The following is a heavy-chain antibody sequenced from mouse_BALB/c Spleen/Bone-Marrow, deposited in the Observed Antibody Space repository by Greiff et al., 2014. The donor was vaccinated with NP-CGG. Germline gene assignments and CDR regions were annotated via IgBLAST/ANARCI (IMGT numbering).Heavy chain of an antibody. CDR1: GYTFTSYW. D-gene: IGHD2-14*01. Sequence: QVQLQQPGAELVKPGASVNLSCKASGYTFTSYWVCWVKQRPGQGLEWIGEINPSNGRANYNEKFKNKATLTVDKSTSTAYMQVSSLTSEDSAVYYCARRDFRSWFAYWGQGTLVTVSA. J-gene: IGHJ3*01. CDR3: ARRDFRSWFAY. CDR2: INPSNGRA. V-gene: IGHV1S81*02.